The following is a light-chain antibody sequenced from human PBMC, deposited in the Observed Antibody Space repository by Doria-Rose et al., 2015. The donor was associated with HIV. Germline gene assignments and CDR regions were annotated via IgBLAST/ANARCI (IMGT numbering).Light chain of an antibody. CDR2: NGF. V-gene: IGKV3-20*01. Sequence: EIVLTQSPGTLSLSPGERATLSCRASQSFSSTYLARYQQKPGQAPSLLIYNGFTMVTGIPDRFSASGSGTDFTLTINRLEPEDFALYYCHQYGTPWTFGQGTKVEI. J-gene: IGKJ1*01. CDR3: HQYGTPWT. CDR1: QSFSSTY.